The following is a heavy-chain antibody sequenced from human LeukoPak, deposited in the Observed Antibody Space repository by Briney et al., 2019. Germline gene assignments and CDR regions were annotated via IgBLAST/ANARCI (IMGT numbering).Heavy chain of an antibody. CDR1: GGSISSYY. V-gene: IGHV4-59*08. J-gene: IGHJ4*02. CDR3: ARRPGYSYGYDYFDY. Sequence: SETLSLTCTVSGGSISSYYWSWIRRPPGKGLEWIGYIYYSGSTNYNPSLKSRVTISVDTSKNQFSLKLSSVTAADTAVYYCARRPGYSYGYDYFDYWGQGTLVTVSS. D-gene: IGHD5-18*01. CDR2: IYYSGST.